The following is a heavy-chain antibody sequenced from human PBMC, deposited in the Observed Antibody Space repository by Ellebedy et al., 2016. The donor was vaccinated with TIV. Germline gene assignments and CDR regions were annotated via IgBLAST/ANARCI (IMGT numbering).Heavy chain of an antibody. CDR3: ARATLYNRGDD. CDR1: GFTVSSNY. V-gene: IGHV3-53*01. J-gene: IGHJ4*02. Sequence: GGSRRLSXAASGFTVSSNYMNWVRQAPGKGLEWVSIIYPDGGAYYAGSVKGRFTISRDSSQNSLSLQMNSLRVDDTAVYYCARATLYNRGDDWGQGTLVTVSA. CDR2: IYPDGGA. D-gene: IGHD1-1*01.